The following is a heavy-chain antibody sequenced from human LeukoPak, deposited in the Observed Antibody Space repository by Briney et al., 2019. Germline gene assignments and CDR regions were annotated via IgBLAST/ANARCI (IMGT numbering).Heavy chain of an antibody. V-gene: IGHV3-15*01. CDR1: GFTFSNTW. D-gene: IGHD6-19*01. CDR2: IKSKTEGETI. Sequence: PGGSLRLSCAASGFTFSNTWMSWVRQAPGKGLEWVARIKSKTEGETIDYSAPVKGRFTISRDDPKNTLYLQMNSLKTEDTAVYYCARDGYSSGWYDYWGQGTLVTVSS. J-gene: IGHJ4*02. CDR3: ARDGYSSGWYDY.